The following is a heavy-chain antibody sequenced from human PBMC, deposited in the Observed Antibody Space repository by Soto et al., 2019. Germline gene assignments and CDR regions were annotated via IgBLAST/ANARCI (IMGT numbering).Heavy chain of an antibody. CDR3: ARDGADILTGYYYYYGMDV. CDR1: GFTFSSYS. CDR2: ISSSSSYI. J-gene: IGHJ6*02. Sequence: GGSLRLSCAASGFTFSSYSMNWVRQAPGKGLEWVSSISSSSSYIYYADSVKGRFTISRDNAKNSLYLQMNSLRAEDTAVYYCARDGADILTGYYYYYGMDVWGQGTTVTVSS. V-gene: IGHV3-21*01. D-gene: IGHD3-9*01.